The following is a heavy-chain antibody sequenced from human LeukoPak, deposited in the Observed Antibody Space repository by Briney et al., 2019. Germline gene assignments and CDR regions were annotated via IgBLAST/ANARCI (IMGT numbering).Heavy chain of an antibody. CDR2: ISYDGSNK. D-gene: IGHD4-17*01. CDR3: VKDALTRSHYGWFDP. CDR1: GFVFSTHG. Sequence: GGSLRLSCTASGFVFSTHGMNWVRQAPGKGLEWVAVISYDGSNKYYADSVQDRFTISRDNSKNTPNLQMNSLRTEDTAVYYCVKDALTRSHYGWFDPWGQGTLVTVSS. V-gene: IGHV3-30*18. J-gene: IGHJ5*02.